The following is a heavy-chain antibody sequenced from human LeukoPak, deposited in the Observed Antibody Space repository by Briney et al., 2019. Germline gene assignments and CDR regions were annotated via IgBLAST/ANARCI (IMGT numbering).Heavy chain of an antibody. CDR2: INHSGST. V-gene: IGHV4-34*01. J-gene: IGHJ5*02. CDR3: SSQAGAVANNNWFDP. D-gene: IGHD6-19*01. CDR1: GGSFSGYY. Sequence: PSETLSLTCAVYGGSFSGYYWSWIRQPPGKGLEWIGEINHSGSTNYNPSLKSRVTISVDTSKNQFSLKLSSVTAADTAVYYCSSQAGAVANNNWFDPWGQGTLVTVSS.